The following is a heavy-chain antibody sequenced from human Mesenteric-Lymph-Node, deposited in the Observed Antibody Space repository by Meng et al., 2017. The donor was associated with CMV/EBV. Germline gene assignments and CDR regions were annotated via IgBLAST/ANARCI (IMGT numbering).Heavy chain of an antibody. D-gene: IGHD3-22*01. J-gene: IGHJ5*02. V-gene: IGHV4-39*07. Sequence: SETLSLTCTVSGGSISSSCYYWGWIRQPPGKGLEWIGSIYYSGSTYYNPSLKSRVTISVDTSKNQFSLKLNSVTAADTAVYYCASRNYCDSSGYSWGQGTLVTVSS. CDR3: ASRNYCDSSGYS. CDR1: GGSISSSCYY. CDR2: IYYSGST.